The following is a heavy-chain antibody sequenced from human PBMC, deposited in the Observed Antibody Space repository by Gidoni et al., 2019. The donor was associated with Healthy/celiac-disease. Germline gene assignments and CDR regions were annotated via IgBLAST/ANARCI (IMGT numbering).Heavy chain of an antibody. V-gene: IGHV4-34*01. J-gene: IGHJ5*02. D-gene: IGHD2-15*01. Sequence: QVQLQQWGAGLLKPSETLSLTCAVYGGSFSGYYWSWIRQPPGKGLEWIGEINHSGSTNYNPSLKSRVTISVDTSKNQFSLKLSSVTAADTAVYYCARGAHSGGSCPSQKNWFDPWGQGTLVTVSS. CDR3: ARGAHSGGSCPSQKNWFDP. CDR1: GGSFSGYY. CDR2: INHSGST.